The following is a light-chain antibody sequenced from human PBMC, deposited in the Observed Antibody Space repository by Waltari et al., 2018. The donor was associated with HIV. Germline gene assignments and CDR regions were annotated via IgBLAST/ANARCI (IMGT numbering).Light chain of an antibody. CDR1: SSDIGAYDY. Sequence: HSALTQPRSVSGSPGQSVTIPCTGTSSDIGAYDYVSWFQKLLIFDVNKRPSGVPDRFSGFKSGDTASLTISGLQPDDESDYFCSSYGGVASYLIFGGGTTLTVL. CDR3: SSYGGVASYLI. CDR2: DVN. V-gene: IGLV2-11*01. J-gene: IGLJ2*01.